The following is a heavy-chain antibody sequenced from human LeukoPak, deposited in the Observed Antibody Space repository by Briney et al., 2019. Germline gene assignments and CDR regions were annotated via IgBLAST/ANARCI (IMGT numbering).Heavy chain of an antibody. Sequence: GVLRLSFAASGFTFSSYEMNWVRQAPGKGLEWVSYISSSGSTIYYADSVKGRFTISRDNAKNSLYLQMNSLRAEDTAVYYCARDSRPNSSSSRKDFDYWGQGTLVTVSS. CDR1: GFTFSSYE. D-gene: IGHD6-6*01. CDR3: ARDSRPNSSSSRKDFDY. J-gene: IGHJ4*02. V-gene: IGHV3-48*03. CDR2: ISSSGSTI.